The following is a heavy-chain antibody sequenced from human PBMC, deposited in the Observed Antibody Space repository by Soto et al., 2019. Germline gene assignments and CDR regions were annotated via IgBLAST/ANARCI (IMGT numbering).Heavy chain of an antibody. J-gene: IGHJ4*02. V-gene: IGHV4-30-2*01. CDR3: ARAYDFWSGAFDY. CDR2: IYHSGST. CDR1: GGSISSGGYS. D-gene: IGHD3-3*01. Sequence: SETLSLTCAVCGGSISSGGYSWSWIRQPPGKGLEWIGYIYHSGSTYYNPSLKSRVTTSVDRSKNQFSLKLSSVTAADTAVYYCARAYDFWSGAFDYWGQGTLVTVSS.